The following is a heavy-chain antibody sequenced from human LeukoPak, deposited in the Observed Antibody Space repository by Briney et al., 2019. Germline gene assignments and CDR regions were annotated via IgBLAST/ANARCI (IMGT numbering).Heavy chain of an antibody. CDR1: GGSFSGYY. D-gene: IGHD7-27*01. CDR2: TNHSGST. J-gene: IGHJ2*01. Sequence: SETLSLTCAVYGGSFSGYYWSWIRQPPGKGLEWIGETNHSGSTNYNPSLKGRVTISVDTSKNQFSLKLSSVTAADTAVYYCARGPGNWGDWYFDLWGRGTLVTVSS. CDR3: ARGPGNWGDWYFDL. V-gene: IGHV4-34*01.